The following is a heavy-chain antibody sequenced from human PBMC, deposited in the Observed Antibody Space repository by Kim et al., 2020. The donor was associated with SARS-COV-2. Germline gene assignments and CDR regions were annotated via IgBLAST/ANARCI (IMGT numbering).Heavy chain of an antibody. CDR1: GFTFSSYS. CDR3: ARDPYGDSQEYYFDY. J-gene: IGHJ4*02. D-gene: IGHD4-17*01. Sequence: GGSLRLSCAASGFTFSSYSMNWVRQAPGKGLEWVSSICSSSSYIYYADSVKGRFSISRDNAKNSLYLQMSSLRAGDTAVYYCARDPYGDSQEYYFDYWGQGTLVTVSS. CDR2: ICSSSSYI. V-gene: IGHV3-21*01.